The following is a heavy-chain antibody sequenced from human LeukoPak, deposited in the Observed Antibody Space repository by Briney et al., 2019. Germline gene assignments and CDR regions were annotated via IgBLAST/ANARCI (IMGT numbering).Heavy chain of an antibody. V-gene: IGHV3-30*18. CDR1: GFTFSSYG. D-gene: IGHD3-22*01. CDR2: ISYDGSNK. CDR3: AKDQEARYYDSSGYLDY. Sequence: GGSLRLSCAASGFTFSSYGMHWVRQAPGKGLEWVAVISYDGSNKYYADSVKGRFTISRDNSKNTLYLQMNSLRAEDTAVYYCAKDQEARYYDSSGYLDYWGQGTLVTVSS. J-gene: IGHJ4*02.